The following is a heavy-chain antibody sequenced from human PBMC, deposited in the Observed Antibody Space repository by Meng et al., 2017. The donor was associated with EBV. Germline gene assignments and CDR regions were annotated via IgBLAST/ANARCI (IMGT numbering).Heavy chain of an antibody. V-gene: IGHV4-39*07. CDR3: ARRGYSSSRTEFDP. Sequence: QLQLQESGPGLVKPSETLSPTCTVSGGSISSSSYYWGWIRQPPGKGLEWIGSIYYSGSTYYNPSLKSRVTISVDTSKNQFSLKLSSVTAADTAVYYCARRGYSSSRTEFDPWGQGTLVTV. D-gene: IGHD6-13*01. CDR1: GGSISSSSYY. J-gene: IGHJ5*02. CDR2: IYYSGST.